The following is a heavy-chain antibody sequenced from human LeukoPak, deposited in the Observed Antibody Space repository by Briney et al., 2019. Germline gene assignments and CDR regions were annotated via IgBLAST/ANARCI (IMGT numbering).Heavy chain of an antibody. V-gene: IGHV3-23*01. CDR3: AKDGAWLRFDD. CDR1: GFPFSSHG. Sequence: GGSLRLSCAGSGFPFSSHGMNWVRQAPGKGLEWVSGISPGGPTYYADSVRGRFTISRDDSKNTLYLQMKNLRAEDTAVYYCAKDGAWLRFDDWGQGILVTVSS. D-gene: IGHD5-12*01. J-gene: IGHJ4*02. CDR2: ISPGGPT.